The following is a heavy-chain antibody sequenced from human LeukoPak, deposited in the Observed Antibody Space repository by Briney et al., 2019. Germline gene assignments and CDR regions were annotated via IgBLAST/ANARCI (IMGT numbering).Heavy chain of an antibody. Sequence: PGGSLRLSCAVSGFAFGSEAMSWVRQSPARGLEWVASISPGGGTTYYADYVKGRFTISRDNAKNSLYLHMNSLRAEDTAVYYCARGGGATDYWGQGTLVTVSS. D-gene: IGHD1-26*01. CDR2: ISPGGGTT. V-gene: IGHV3-23*01. CDR1: GFAFGSEA. CDR3: ARGGGATDY. J-gene: IGHJ4*02.